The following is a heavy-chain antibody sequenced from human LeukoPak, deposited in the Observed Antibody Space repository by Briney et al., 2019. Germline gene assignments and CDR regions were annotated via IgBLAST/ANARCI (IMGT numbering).Heavy chain of an antibody. Sequence: GASVKVSCKASGYTFTGYYMHWVRQAPGQGLEWMGWINPNSGGTNYAQKFQGRVTMTRDTSISTAYMELSRLRSDDTAVYYCARDYDSSGLYYFDYWGQGTLVTVSS. J-gene: IGHJ4*02. CDR3: ARDYDSSGLYYFDY. CDR1: GYTFTGYY. V-gene: IGHV1-2*02. CDR2: INPNSGGT. D-gene: IGHD3-22*01.